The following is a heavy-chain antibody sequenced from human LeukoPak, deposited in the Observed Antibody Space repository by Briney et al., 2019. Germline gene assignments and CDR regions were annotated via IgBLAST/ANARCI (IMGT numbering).Heavy chain of an antibody. CDR2: INNDGSST. CDR1: GFTFSIYW. CDR3: ARGVPYASWSGPHYSDY. D-gene: IGHD3-3*01. J-gene: IGHJ4*02. Sequence: GGSLRLTCAASGFTFSIYWMHWVRQAPGKGLVWVSRINNDGSSTSYADSVKGRFSISRDNAKNSLYLQMNSLRAEDTAVYYCARGVPYASWSGPHYSDYWGQGTLVTVSS. V-gene: IGHV3-74*01.